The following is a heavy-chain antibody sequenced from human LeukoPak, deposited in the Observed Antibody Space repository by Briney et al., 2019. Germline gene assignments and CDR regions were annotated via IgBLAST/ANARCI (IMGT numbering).Heavy chain of an antibody. J-gene: IGHJ5*02. CDR2: ISAYYGNT. V-gene: IGHV1-18*01. CDR3: ARVAAAGFHHNWFDP. Sequence: ASVKVSCKASGYTYTSYGISWVRQAPGQGLEWMGWISAYYGNTNYAQKLQGRVTMTTDTSTSTAYMELRSLRSDDTAVYYCARVAAAGFHHNWFDPWGQGTLVTVSS. D-gene: IGHD6-13*01. CDR1: GYTYTSYG.